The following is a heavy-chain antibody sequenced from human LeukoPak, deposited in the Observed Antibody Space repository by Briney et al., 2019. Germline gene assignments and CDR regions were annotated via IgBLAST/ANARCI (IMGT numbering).Heavy chain of an antibody. Sequence: TSETLSLTCTVSGGSISSYYWSWIRQPPGKGLEWIGYIYYSGSTNYNPSLKSRVTIPVDTSKNQFSLKLSSVTAADTAVYYCARSGYYYDSLDYWGQGALVTVSS. CDR3: ARSGYYYDSLDY. V-gene: IGHV4-59*08. CDR1: GGSISSYY. CDR2: IYYSGST. D-gene: IGHD3-22*01. J-gene: IGHJ4*02.